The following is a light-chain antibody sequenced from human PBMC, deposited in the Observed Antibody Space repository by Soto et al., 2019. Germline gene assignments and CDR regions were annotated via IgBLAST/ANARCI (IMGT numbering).Light chain of an antibody. Sequence: EMVLTQSPGTLSLSPGERATLSCRASQSVPSSCLAWYQQKPGQAPRLLIYDASSRATAIPDRFSGSESGTDFTLTISRLEPEDFAVYYCHQYGASPLTFGGGTKVEIK. J-gene: IGKJ4*01. CDR3: HQYGASPLT. CDR1: QSVPSSC. V-gene: IGKV3-20*01. CDR2: DAS.